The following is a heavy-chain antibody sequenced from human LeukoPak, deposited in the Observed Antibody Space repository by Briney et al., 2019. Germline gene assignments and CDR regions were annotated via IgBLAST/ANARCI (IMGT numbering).Heavy chain of an antibody. CDR1: GFTFSSYW. V-gene: IGHV3-7*01. D-gene: IGHD6-19*01. CDR3: ARLYTSGWPALDY. CDR2: INPDGSDK. Sequence: GGSLRLSCAASGFTFSSYWMSWVRQAPGKGLGWVANINPDGSDKYYVDSVKGRFTISRDNAKNSLSLQMNTLRAEDSAVYYCARLYTSGWPALDYWDQGTLVTVSS. J-gene: IGHJ4*02.